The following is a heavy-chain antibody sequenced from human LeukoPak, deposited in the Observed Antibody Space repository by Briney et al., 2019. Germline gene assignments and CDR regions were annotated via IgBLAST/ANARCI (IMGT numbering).Heavy chain of an antibody. CDR1: GGSISSYY. CDR2: IYTSGST. D-gene: IGHD2-2*01. Sequence: PSETLSLTCTVSGGSISSYYWSWIRQPAGKGLEWIGRIYTSGSTNYNPSLKSRVTMSVDTSKNQFSLNLSSVTAADTAVDYCARAQYCSSPSCYSLDYWGQGTLVTVS. J-gene: IGHJ4*02. V-gene: IGHV4-4*07. CDR3: ARAQYCSSPSCYSLDY.